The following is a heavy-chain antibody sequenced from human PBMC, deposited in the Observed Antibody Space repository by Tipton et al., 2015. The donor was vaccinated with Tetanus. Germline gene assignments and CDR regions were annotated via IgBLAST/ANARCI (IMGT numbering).Heavy chain of an antibody. Sequence: SLRLSCAASGFTFSGFAMHWVRHTPGKGLEWVALISYDGSNKYYADSVKGRFTISRDNSKNTLYLQMNSLRAEDTAVYYCARDSVDILTGYYNGVFDYWGQGTLVTVSS. CDR2: ISYDGSNK. CDR1: GFTFSGFA. V-gene: IGHV3-30*04. D-gene: IGHD3-9*01. J-gene: IGHJ4*02. CDR3: ARDSVDILTGYYNGVFDY.